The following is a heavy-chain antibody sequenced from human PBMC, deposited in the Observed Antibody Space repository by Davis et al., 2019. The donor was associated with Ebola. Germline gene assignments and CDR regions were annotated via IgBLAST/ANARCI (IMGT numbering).Heavy chain of an antibody. CDR1: GYTFTSYH. CDR2: INPSGGST. V-gene: IGHV1-46*01. D-gene: IGHD6-19*01. J-gene: IGHJ4*02. Sequence: AASVKVSCKASGYTFTSYHIHWVRQAPGQGLEWMGIINPSGGSTSYAQKFQGRLTLTRDTSTGTAYMELSSLRSEDTAMYYCARDDVFQAGAGFDYWGQGTLVTVSS. CDR3: ARDDVFQAGAGFDY.